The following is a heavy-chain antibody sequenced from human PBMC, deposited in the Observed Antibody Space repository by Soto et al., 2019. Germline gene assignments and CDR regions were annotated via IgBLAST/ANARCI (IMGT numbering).Heavy chain of an antibody. CDR1: GFTFSSYA. J-gene: IGHJ4*02. V-gene: IGHV3-23*01. CDR2: VSGTGGSA. CDR3: ARARGYFDWLLTFDY. D-gene: IGHD3-9*01. Sequence: PGGSLRLSCAASGFTFSSYAMTWVRQAPGKGLEWVSGVSGTGGSAYYADSVKGRFTISRDKSTSTAYMELSSLRSEDTAVYYCARARGYFDWLLTFDYWGQGTLVTVSS.